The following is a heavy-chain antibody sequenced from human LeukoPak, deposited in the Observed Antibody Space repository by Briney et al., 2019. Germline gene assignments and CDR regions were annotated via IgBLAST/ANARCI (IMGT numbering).Heavy chain of an antibody. CDR3: ARHRVTGTASFYAFNI. J-gene: IGHJ3*02. CDR1: GYSFTTYR. D-gene: IGHD1-7*01. V-gene: IGHV5-51*01. Sequence: GESLKISCKGSGYSFTTYRIGWVRQMPGNGLEWMGIIYPGDSDTRYSPSFQGQVTISADKSINTAYLQWSSLKASDTAIYYCARHRVTGTASFYAFNIWGQGTMVTVSS. CDR2: IYPGDSDT.